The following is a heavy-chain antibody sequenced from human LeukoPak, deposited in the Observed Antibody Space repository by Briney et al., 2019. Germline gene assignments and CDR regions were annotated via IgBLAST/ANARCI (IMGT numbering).Heavy chain of an antibody. Sequence: SETLSLTCAVYGGSFSGYYWSWIRQPPGKGLEWIGEINHSGSTNYNPSLKSRVTISVDTSKNQFSLKLSSVTAADTAVYYCARQNLGPAPVKYWGQGTLVTVSS. CDR1: GGSFSGYY. CDR2: INHSGST. CDR3: ARQNLGPAPVKY. V-gene: IGHV4-34*01. J-gene: IGHJ4*02.